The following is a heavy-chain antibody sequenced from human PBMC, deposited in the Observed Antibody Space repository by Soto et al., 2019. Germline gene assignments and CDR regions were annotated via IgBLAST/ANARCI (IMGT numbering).Heavy chain of an antibody. CDR2: IYYSGST. Sequence: PSDTLSLTCTVAGSSISSSSYYWGWIRQPPGKGLEWIGSIYYSGSTYYNPSLKSRVTISVDTSKNQFSLKLSSVTAADTAVYYCARRLYYDSSGFEGGGMDVWGQGTTVT. J-gene: IGHJ6*02. CDR1: GSSISSSSYY. CDR3: ARRLYYDSSGFEGGGMDV. V-gene: IGHV4-39*01. D-gene: IGHD3-22*01.